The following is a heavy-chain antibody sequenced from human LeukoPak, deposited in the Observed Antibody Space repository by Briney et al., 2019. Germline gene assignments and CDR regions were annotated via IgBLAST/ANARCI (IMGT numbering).Heavy chain of an antibody. CDR2: IYPGDSDT. CDR3: ARLPLKYCSGGSCYWSYFDY. CDR1: GYSFTSYW. V-gene: IGHV5-51*01. J-gene: IGHJ4*02. D-gene: IGHD2-15*01. Sequence: GESLKISCKGSGYSFTSYWIGWVRQMPGKDLEWMGIIYPGDSDTRYSPSFQGQVTISADKSISTAYLQWSSLKASDTAMYYCARLPLKYCSGGSCYWSYFDYWGQGTLVTVSS.